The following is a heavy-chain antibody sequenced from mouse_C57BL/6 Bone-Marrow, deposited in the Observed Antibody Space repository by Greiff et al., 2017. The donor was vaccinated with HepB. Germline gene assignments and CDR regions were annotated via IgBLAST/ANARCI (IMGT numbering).Heavy chain of an antibody. CDR2: IYPSDSET. J-gene: IGHJ2*01. CDR3: ARRGLLGPDY. D-gene: IGHD3-3*01. V-gene: IGHV1-61*01. CDR1: GYTFTSYW. Sequence: QVQLKQPGAELVRPGSSVKLSCKASGYTFTSYWMDWVKQRPGQGLEWIGNIYPSDSETHYNQKFKDKATLTVDKSSSTAYMQLSSLTSEDSAVYYCARRGLLGPDYWGQGTTLTVSS.